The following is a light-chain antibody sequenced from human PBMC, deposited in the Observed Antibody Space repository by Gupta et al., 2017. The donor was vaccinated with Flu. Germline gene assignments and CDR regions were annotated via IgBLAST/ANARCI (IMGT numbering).Light chain of an antibody. V-gene: IGKV1-39*01. CDR3: QQSYNIPIT. CDR1: QSISRY. Sequence: GDRVTITCRASQSISRYLNWYQQKPGKVPKLLIYDASTSQSGVPSRFSGSGSGTDFTLTISSLQPEDIATYYCQQSYNIPITFGQGTRLEIK. CDR2: DAS. J-gene: IGKJ5*01.